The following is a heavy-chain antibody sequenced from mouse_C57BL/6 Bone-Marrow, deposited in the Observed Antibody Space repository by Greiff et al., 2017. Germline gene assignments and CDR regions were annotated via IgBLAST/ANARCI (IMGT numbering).Heavy chain of an antibody. CDR2: LDPNSGGT. D-gene: IGHD3-1*01. J-gene: IGHJ3*01. Sequence: QVQLQQPWPELVQPGASVKLSCKASGYTFTSYWMHWVKQRPGRGLAWIGRLDPNSGGTKYNEKFKSKATLTVDKPSRTAYMQLSSLTSEDSAVYYCARSGRRRAWFAYWGQGTLVTVSA. CDR1: GYTFTSYW. V-gene: IGHV1-72*01. CDR3: ARSGRRRAWFAY.